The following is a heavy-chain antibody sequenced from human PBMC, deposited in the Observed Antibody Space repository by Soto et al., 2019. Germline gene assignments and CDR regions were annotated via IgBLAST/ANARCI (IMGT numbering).Heavy chain of an antibody. D-gene: IGHD3-3*01. J-gene: IGHJ6*02. V-gene: IGHV3-23*01. CDR3: AKVKGAWSGYSPYYYGMDV. CDR1: GFTFSSYA. CDR2: ISGSGGST. Sequence: PGGSLRLSCAASGFTFSSYAMSWVRQAPGKGLEWVSAISGSGGSTYYADSVKGRFTISRDNSKNTLYLQMNSLRAEDTAVYYCAKVKGAWSGYSPYYYGMDVWGQGTTVTVSS.